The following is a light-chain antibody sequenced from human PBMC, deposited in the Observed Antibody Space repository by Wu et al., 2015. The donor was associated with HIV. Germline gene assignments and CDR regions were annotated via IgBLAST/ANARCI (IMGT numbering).Light chain of an antibody. CDR3: QQYGSSPIT. J-gene: IGKJ5*01. CDR1: QGIRSA. Sequence: AIQLTQSPSSLSAFVGDRVTITCRASQGIRSALGWYQQKPGKPPKLLIYDASTLESGVSSRFSGSGSGTDFTLTISRLEPEDFAVYYCQQYGSSPITFGQGTRLEIK. CDR2: DAS. V-gene: IGKV1-13*02.